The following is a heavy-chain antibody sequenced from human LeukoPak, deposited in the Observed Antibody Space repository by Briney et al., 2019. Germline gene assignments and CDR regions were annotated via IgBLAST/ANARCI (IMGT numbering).Heavy chain of an antibody. Sequence: GGSLRLSCAASGFTFSSYGMHWVRQAPGKGLEWVAVIWYDGSNKYYADSVKGRFTISRDNSKNTLYLQMTSLRAEDTAVYYCARDLGQQLVRGFDYWGQGTLVTVSS. D-gene: IGHD6-13*01. CDR1: GFTFSSYG. V-gene: IGHV3-33*01. J-gene: IGHJ4*02. CDR3: ARDLGQQLVRGFDY. CDR2: IWYDGSNK.